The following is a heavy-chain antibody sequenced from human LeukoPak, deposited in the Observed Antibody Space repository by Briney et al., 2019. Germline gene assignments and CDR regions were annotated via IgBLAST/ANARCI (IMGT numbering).Heavy chain of an antibody. J-gene: IGHJ6*02. CDR2: ISAYNGNT. CDR1: GYTFTSYG. V-gene: IGHV1-18*01. Sequence: ASVKVSCKASGYTFTSYGISWVRQALGQGLEWMGWISAYNGNTNYAQKLQGRVTMTTDTSTSTAYMELRSLRSDDTAVYYCARDWHDYGTYYGMDVWGQGTTVTVSS. CDR3: ARDWHDYGTYYGMDV. D-gene: IGHD4-17*01.